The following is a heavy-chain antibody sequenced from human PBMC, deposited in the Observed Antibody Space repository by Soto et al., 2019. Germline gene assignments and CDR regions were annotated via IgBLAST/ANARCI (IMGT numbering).Heavy chain of an antibody. V-gene: IGHV1-18*04. J-gene: IGHJ4*02. CDR1: GDTFTSYG. D-gene: IGHD2-2*02. CDR3: ARDTGAIFGVTGLYFALDY. Sequence: ASVKGSCNAAGDTFTSYGISWWRQAPGQGLEWMGWIIAYNGNTNYAQKLEGRVNMTPDTSTSAAYMELRSLRSDGTAVYYCARDTGAIFGVTGLYFALDYWGQGTLVTVSS. CDR2: IIAYNGNT.